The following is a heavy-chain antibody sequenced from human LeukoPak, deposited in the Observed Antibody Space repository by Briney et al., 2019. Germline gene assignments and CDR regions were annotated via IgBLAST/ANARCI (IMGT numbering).Heavy chain of an antibody. D-gene: IGHD6-6*01. CDR2: ISSSSSAI. CDR3: AREWSSSSGKAFDY. V-gene: IGHV3-48*04. Sequence: GGSLRLSCAASGFTFSSYSMNWVRQAPGKGLEWVSYISSSSSAIYYAESVKGRFTISRDNAKNSLYLQMNSLRAEDTAVYYCAREWSSSSGKAFDYWGQGTLVTVSS. CDR1: GFTFSSYS. J-gene: IGHJ4*02.